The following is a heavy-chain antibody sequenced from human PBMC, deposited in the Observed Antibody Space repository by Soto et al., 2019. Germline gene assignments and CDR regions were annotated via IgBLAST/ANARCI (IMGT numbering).Heavy chain of an antibody. V-gene: IGHV4-30-2*01. J-gene: IGHJ5*02. Sequence: TSETLSLTCTVSGDSISSGDYFWTWIRQPPGMDLEWLGYIYHSGSTNYNPSLKSRVTISVDKSKNQFSLKLSSVTAADTAVYYCARAIRHIVLVPAAKDGYNWFDPWGQGTLVTVSS. CDR3: ARAIRHIVLVPAAKDGYNWFDP. CDR2: IYHSGST. CDR1: GDSISSGDYF. D-gene: IGHD2-2*01.